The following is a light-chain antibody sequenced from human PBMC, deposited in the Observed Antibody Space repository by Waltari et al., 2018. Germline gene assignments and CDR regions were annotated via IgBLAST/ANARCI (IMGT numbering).Light chain of an antibody. Sequence: QLMLTQSPSTSASLGASVKLPCTLSGGHSTYSIAWHQQQPQKGPRYLMKVNSDGSHIKGDGIPDRFSGSSSGAERYLTISSLQSEDEADYYCQAGGFGIWVFGGGTKLTVL. CDR3: QAGGFGIWV. CDR2: VNSDGSH. V-gene: IGLV4-69*01. J-gene: IGLJ3*02. CDR1: GGHSTYS.